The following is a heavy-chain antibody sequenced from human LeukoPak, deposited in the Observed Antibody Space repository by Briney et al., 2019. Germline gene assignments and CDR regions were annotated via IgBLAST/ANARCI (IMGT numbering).Heavy chain of an antibody. J-gene: IGHJ3*02. V-gene: IGHV1-69*13. CDR1: GGTFSSYA. CDR2: IIPIFGTA. CDR3: ARDSRGAYCGGDCYLDAFDI. D-gene: IGHD2-21*02. Sequence: ASVKVSCKASGGTFSSYAISWVRQAPGQGLEWMGGIIPIFGTANYAQKFQGRVTITADESTSTAYMELSSLRSEDTAVYYCARDSRGAYCGGDCYLDAFDIWGQGTMVTVSS.